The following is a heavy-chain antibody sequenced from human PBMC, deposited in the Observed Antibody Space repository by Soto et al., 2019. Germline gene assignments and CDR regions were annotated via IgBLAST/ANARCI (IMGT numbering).Heavy chain of an antibody. CDR1: GDTFTGYG. Sequence: ASVKVSCKASGDTFTGYGISWVRQAPGQGLEWMGWISAYNGNTNYAQKLPGRVTMTTDTSTSTAYMELRSLRSGDRAVYYCARAVLRRYFGTISYYDYYGMDVWGQGTRVTVSS. J-gene: IGHJ6*02. V-gene: IGHV1-18*01. D-gene: IGHD3-9*01. CDR3: ARAVLRRYFGTISYYDYYGMDV. CDR2: ISAYNGNT.